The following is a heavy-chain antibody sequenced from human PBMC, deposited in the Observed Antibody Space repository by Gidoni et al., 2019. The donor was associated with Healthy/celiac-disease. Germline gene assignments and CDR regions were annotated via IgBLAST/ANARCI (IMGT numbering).Heavy chain of an antibody. CDR2: INHSGST. CDR3: ATYPHYDGSGSYYGMDV. D-gene: IGHD3-10*01. CDR1: GGSFSGYY. J-gene: IGHJ6*02. V-gene: IGHV4-34*01. Sequence: QVQLQQWGAGLLKPSETLSLTCAVYGGSFSGYYWSWIRQPPGKGLGWIGEINHSGSTNYNPSLKSRVTISVDTSKNQFSLKLSSVTAADTAVYYCATYPHYDGSGSYYGMDVWGQGTTVTVSS.